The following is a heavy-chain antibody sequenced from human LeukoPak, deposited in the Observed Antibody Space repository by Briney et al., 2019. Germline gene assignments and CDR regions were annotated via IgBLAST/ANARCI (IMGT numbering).Heavy chain of an antibody. V-gene: IGHV4-34*01. CDR2: INHSGST. CDR3: ARGSGWFRYYYYYMDV. CDR1: GGSFSGYY. Sequence: SETLSLTCAVYGGSFSGYYWSWIRQPPGKGLEWIGEINHSGSTNYNPSLKSRVTISVDTSKNQFSLKLSSVTAADTAVYYCARGSGWFRYYYYYMDVWGKGTTVTVSS. J-gene: IGHJ6*03. D-gene: IGHD6-19*01.